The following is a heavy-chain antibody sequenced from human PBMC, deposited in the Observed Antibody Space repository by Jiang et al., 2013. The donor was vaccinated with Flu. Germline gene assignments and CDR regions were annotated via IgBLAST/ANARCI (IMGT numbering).Heavy chain of an antibody. CDR3: VREHGTTWRNYYRYYYYIDV. V-gene: IGHV4-4*07. Sequence: RLLPSGTTDYSSSLRSRVSMSGDTPNNQFSLSLSSVTAADTAVYYCVREHGTTWRNYYRYYYYIDVWGKGAAVTVSS. J-gene: IGHJ6*03. D-gene: IGHD1-1*01. CDR2: LLPSGTT.